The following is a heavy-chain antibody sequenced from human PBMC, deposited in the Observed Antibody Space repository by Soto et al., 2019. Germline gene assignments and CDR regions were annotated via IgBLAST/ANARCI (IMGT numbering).Heavy chain of an antibody. CDR1: GYSFTSYW. CDR3: ARHERGYSGYDFRSTLLEYGMDV. Sequence: HGESLKISCKGSGYSFTSYWISWVRQMPGKGLEWMGRIDPSDSYTNYSPSFQGHVTISADKSISTAYLQWSSMKASDTAMYYCARHERGYSGYDFRSTLLEYGMDVWGQGTTVTVSS. V-gene: IGHV5-10-1*01. J-gene: IGHJ6*02. D-gene: IGHD5-12*01. CDR2: IDPSDSYT.